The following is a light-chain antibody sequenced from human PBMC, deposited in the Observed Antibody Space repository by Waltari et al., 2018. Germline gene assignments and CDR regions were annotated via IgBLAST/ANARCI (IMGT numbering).Light chain of an antibody. CDR2: LGS. J-gene: IGKJ1*01. V-gene: IGKV2-28*01. CDR1: QSLLHRNGYNY. CDR3: MQALQTPWT. Sequence: DIVMTQSPLSLPVTPGEQAPLSCRSSQSLLHRNGYNYLDWYLQKPGQSPQLLIYLGSNRASGVPDRFSGSGSGTDFTLKISRVEAEDVGVYYCMQALQTPWTFGQGTKVEIK.